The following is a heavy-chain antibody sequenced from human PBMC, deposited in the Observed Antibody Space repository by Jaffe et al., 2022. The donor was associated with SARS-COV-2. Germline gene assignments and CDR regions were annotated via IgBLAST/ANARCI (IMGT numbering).Heavy chain of an antibody. V-gene: IGHV3-23*01. J-gene: IGHJ6*02. CDR3: ARRFRLQTYLDPPGTNCALDV. CDR2: ISVSGSTT. D-gene: IGHD3-3*02. Sequence: EVQLLESGGGLVRPGGSLRLSCAASGFTLANHGMSWVRQVPGKGLEWVSVISVSGSTTNYTDSVKGRFTIYRDDSQNSLYLQMNSLRGEDTAVYYCARRFRLQTYLDPPGTNCALDVWGQGTTVTVSS. CDR1: GFTLANHG.